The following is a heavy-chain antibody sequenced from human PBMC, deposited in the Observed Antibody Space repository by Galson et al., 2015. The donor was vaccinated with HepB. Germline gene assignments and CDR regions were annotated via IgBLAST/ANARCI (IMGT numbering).Heavy chain of an antibody. CDR3: AKDAVLRSDYYYYMDV. D-gene: IGHD4-17*01. CDR1: GFTFSSYG. CDR2: ISYDGSNK. Sequence: SLRLSCAASGFTFSSYGMHWVRQAPGKGLEWVAVISYDGSNKYYADSVKGRFTISRDNSKNTLYLQMNSLRAEDTAVYYCAKDAVLRSDYYYYMDVWGKGTTVTVSS. V-gene: IGHV3-30*18. J-gene: IGHJ6*03.